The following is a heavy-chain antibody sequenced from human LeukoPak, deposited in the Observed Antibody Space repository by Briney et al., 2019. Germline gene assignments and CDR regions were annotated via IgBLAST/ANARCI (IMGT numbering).Heavy chain of an antibody. J-gene: IGHJ4*02. CDR1: GGTFSSYA. CDR3: ARGGSYRYYYFDY. V-gene: IGHV1-69*05. D-gene: IGHD3-16*02. CDR2: IIPIFGTA. Sequence: SVKVSCKASGGTFSSYAISWVRQAPGQGLEWMGGIIPIFGTANYAQKFQGRVTITTDESTSTAYMELGSLRSEDTAVYYCARGGSYRYYYFDYWGQGTLVTVSS.